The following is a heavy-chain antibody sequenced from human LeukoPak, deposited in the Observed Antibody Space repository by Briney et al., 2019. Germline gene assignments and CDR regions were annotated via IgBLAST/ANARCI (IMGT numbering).Heavy chain of an antibody. Sequence: SETLSLTCTVSGGSISSSSYYWGWIPQPPGKGLESIVSIYYSGSNYSNPSLNRRVTISVDTYKNHFTLKLSSVTAADTAVYYCARNWKRYYFDYWGQGTLVTVSS. CDR3: ARNWKRYYFDY. CDR1: GGSISSSSYY. D-gene: IGHD1-1*01. V-gene: IGHV4-39*01. J-gene: IGHJ4*02. CDR2: IYYSGSN.